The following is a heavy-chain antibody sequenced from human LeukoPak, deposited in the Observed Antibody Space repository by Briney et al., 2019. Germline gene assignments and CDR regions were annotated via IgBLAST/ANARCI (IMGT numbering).Heavy chain of an antibody. V-gene: IGHV4-59*01. CDR1: GGSISSYY. Sequence: PSETLSLTCTVSGGSISSYYWTWIRQPPGKGLEWIGYIFYSGSTNYNPSLKSRVTLSVDTSKNQFSLKLSSVTAADTAVYYCARGYYDFWSGYHNWFDPWGQGTLVTVSS. CDR3: ARGYYDFWSGYHNWFDP. CDR2: IFYSGST. J-gene: IGHJ5*02. D-gene: IGHD3-3*01.